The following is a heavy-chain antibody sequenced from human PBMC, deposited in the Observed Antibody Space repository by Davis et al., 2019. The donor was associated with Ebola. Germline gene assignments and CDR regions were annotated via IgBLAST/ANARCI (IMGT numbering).Heavy chain of an antibody. CDR2: TSYSSKWYK. CDR1: GDRLSNNNAA. D-gene: IGHD5-18*01. CDR3: ARGWLRGGMDV. Sequence: HSQIPSLPRSISGDRLSNNNAAWIWTSQSPSRGLEWLGRTSYSSKWYKDYAVSVKSRITINLDTSKNQFSLQLNSVTPEDTALYYCARGWLRGGMDVWGEGTTVTVSS. V-gene: IGHV6-1*01. J-gene: IGHJ6*04.